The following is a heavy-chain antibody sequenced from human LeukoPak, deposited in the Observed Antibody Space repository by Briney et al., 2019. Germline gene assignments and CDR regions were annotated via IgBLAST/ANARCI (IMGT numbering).Heavy chain of an antibody. V-gene: IGHV3-53*01. Sequence: GGSLRLSCAASGFTVSSNYMSWVRQAPGKGLEWVPVIYSGGSTYYADSVKGRFTISRDNSKNTLYLQMNSLRAEDTAVYYCARRTDYDSSGYYFDYWGQGTLVTVSS. CDR1: GFTVSSNY. CDR2: IYSGGST. D-gene: IGHD3-22*01. J-gene: IGHJ4*02. CDR3: ARRTDYDSSGYYFDY.